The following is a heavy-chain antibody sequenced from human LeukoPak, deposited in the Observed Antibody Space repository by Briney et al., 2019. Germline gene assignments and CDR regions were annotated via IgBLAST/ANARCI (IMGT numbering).Heavy chain of an antibody. CDR1: GYTFTGYY. CDR2: INPNSGGT. CDR3: AKVRSGSYSRGEYYFDY. V-gene: IGHV1-2*02. J-gene: IGHJ4*02. D-gene: IGHD1-26*01. Sequence: ASVKVSCKASGYTFTGYYMHWVRQARGQGLEWMGWINPNSGGTNYAQKFQGRVTMTRDTSISTAYMELSRLRSDDTAVYYCAKVRSGSYSRGEYYFDYWGQGTLVTVSS.